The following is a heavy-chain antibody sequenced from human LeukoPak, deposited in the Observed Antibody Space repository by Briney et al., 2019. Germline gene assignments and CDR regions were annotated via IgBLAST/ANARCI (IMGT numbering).Heavy chain of an antibody. CDR3: ARPPPSCSSTSCYQQY. J-gene: IGHJ4*02. Sequence: GGSLRLSCAASGFTFSSYRMNWVRQAPGKGLEWVSYISSSSSTIYYADSVKGRFTISRDNAKNALYLQMNSLRAEDTAVYYCARPPPSCSSTSCYQQYWGQGTLVTVSS. D-gene: IGHD2-2*01. V-gene: IGHV3-48*01. CDR2: ISSSSSTI. CDR1: GFTFSSYR.